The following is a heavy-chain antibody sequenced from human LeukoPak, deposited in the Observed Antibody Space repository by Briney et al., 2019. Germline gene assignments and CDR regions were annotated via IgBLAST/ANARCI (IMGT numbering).Heavy chain of an antibody. J-gene: IGHJ4*02. CDR1: GFTFSSYG. CDR3: AKVAYYEILKSWFDY. Sequence: GGTLRLSCAASGFTFSSYGMSWVRQAPGKGLEWVSAISSSGGRTDNADSVKGRFTISRDNSKNTLYLQMNNLRAEDTAVYYCAKVAYYEILKSWFDYWGQGTLVTVSS. D-gene: IGHD3-9*01. CDR2: ISSSGGRT. V-gene: IGHV3-23*01.